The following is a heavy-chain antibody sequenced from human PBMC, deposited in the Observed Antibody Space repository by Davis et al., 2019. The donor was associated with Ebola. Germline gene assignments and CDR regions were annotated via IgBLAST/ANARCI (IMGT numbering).Heavy chain of an antibody. V-gene: IGHV1-69*06. J-gene: IGHJ4*02. Sequence: SVTVSRKASGCTFSSYAISWVRQAPGQGLEWMGGIIPIFGTANYAQKFQGRVTITADKSTSTAYMELSSLRSEDTAVYYCARGEGYDSGSYWAYYFDYWGQGTLVTVSS. CDR2: IIPIFGTA. CDR1: GCTFSSYA. D-gene: IGHD3-10*01. CDR3: ARGEGYDSGSYWAYYFDY.